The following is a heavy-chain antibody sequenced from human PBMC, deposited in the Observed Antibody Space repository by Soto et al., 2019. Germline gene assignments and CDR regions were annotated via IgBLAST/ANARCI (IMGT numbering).Heavy chain of an antibody. V-gene: IGHV2-5*02. CDR1: GFSLTTAGVG. Sequence: QINLKESGPTLVKPTQTLTLTCSFSGFSLTTAGVGVGWVRQSPGAALEWLALIYWDYDERYSPSLKTRLTITKDTSKHQVVLKMTNMAPVDTATYYCAHSRNLITEDAQVGDFDYGGQGTLVTVSS. J-gene: IGHJ4*02. D-gene: IGHD3-10*01. CDR3: AHSRNLITEDAQVGDFDY. CDR2: IYWDYDE.